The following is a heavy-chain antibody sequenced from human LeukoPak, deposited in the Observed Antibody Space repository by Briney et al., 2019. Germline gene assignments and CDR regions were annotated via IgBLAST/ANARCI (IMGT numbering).Heavy chain of an antibody. CDR2: INHSGST. J-gene: IGHJ6*03. V-gene: IGHV4-34*01. Sequence: PETLSLTCAVYGGSFSGYYWSWIRQPPGKGLEWIGEINHSGSTNYNPSLKSRVTISVDTSKNQFSLKLSSVTAADTAVYYCARAATQYYDFWSGYRTRHCYMDVWGKGTTVTVSS. CDR3: ARAATQYYDFWSGYRTRHCYMDV. CDR1: GGSFSGYY. D-gene: IGHD3-3*01.